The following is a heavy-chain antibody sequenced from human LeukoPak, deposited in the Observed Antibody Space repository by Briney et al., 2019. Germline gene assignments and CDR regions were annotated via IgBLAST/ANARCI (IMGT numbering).Heavy chain of an antibody. CDR1: GFIFSSYT. Sequence: TGGSLRLSCAASGFIFSSYTMTWVRQAPGKGLEWVSYISSNSRTIYYADFVKGRFTISRDNAKNSLHLQLNSLRAEDTAVYYCARRAGAYSHPYDYWGQGTLVTVSS. D-gene: IGHD4/OR15-4a*01. J-gene: IGHJ4*02. CDR2: ISSNSRTI. CDR3: ARRAGAYSHPYDY. V-gene: IGHV3-48*01.